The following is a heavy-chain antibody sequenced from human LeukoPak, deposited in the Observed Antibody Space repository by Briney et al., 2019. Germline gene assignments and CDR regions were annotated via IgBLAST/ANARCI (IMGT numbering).Heavy chain of an antibody. V-gene: IGHV5-51*01. CDR3: ARTYYDFWSGYSPFDY. CDR2: IYPGDSDT. J-gene: IGHJ4*02. D-gene: IGHD3-3*01. Sequence: GESLKISCKGSGYSFTSYWIGWVRQMPGKGLEWMGIIYPGDSDTRYGPSFQGQVTISADKSISTAYLQWSSLKASDTAMYYCARTYYDFWSGYSPFDYWGQGTLVTVSS. CDR1: GYSFTSYW.